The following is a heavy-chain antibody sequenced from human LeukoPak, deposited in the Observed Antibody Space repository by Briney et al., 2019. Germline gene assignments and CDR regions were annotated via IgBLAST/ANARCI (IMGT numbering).Heavy chain of an antibody. D-gene: IGHD2-2*02. CDR3: TTLDIVVVPAAIQHYYGMDV. CDR2: IKSKTDGGTT. Sequence: GGSLRLSCAASGFTFSNAWMSWVRQAPGKGLEWVGRIKSKTDGGTTDYAAPVKGRFTISRDDSKNTLYLQMNSLKTEDTAVYYCTTLDIVVVPAAIQHYYGMDVWGQGNPGHRLL. J-gene: IGHJ6*02. V-gene: IGHV3-15*01. CDR1: GFTFSNAW.